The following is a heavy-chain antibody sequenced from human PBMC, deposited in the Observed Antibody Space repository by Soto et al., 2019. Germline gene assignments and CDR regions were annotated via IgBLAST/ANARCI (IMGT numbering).Heavy chain of an antibody. CDR3: ARDYSTNWYSDY. Sequence: XETLSLTCAVSGDSISDYYWSWIRQPAGKGLEWIGRIYTSGTTNYNPSLKSRVTMSVDRSKKQLSLKLSSVTAADTAVYYCARDYSTNWYSDYWGQGTLVTVSS. J-gene: IGHJ4*02. CDR1: GDSISDYY. D-gene: IGHD6-13*01. V-gene: IGHV4-4*07. CDR2: IYTSGTT.